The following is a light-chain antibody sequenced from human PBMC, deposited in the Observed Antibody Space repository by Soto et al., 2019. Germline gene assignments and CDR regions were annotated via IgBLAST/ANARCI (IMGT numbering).Light chain of an antibody. CDR2: AAS. CDR1: QGISNY. Sequence: DIQMTQSPSSLSASVGDRVTITCRASQGISNYLAWYQQIPGKVPKLLISAASTLQSGVPSRFSGSGSGTAFTLPISSLQPEDVATYYCQKYTNVPTFGGGTKVEIK. CDR3: QKYTNVPT. J-gene: IGKJ4*01. V-gene: IGKV1-27*01.